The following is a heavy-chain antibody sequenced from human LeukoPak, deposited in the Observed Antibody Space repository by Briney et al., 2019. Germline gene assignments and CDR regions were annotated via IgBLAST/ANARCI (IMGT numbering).Heavy chain of an antibody. Sequence: ASVKVSCKASGYTFTSYDINWVRQATGQGLEWMGWMNPISGNTGHAQKFQGRVTMTRDTSISTAYMELSSLRSEDTAVYYCAREIDGGVRYFDWLLPMDVWGKGTTVTVSS. J-gene: IGHJ6*03. CDR2: MNPISGNT. CDR1: GYTFTSYD. CDR3: AREIDGGVRYFDWLLPMDV. V-gene: IGHV1-8*01. D-gene: IGHD3-9*01.